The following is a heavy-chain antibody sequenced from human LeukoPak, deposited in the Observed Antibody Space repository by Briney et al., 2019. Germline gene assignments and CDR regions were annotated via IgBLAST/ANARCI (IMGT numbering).Heavy chain of an antibody. CDR2: VYYSGSA. CDR3: VGHGQMTQGGFDS. V-gene: IGHV4-39*01. D-gene: IGHD3-16*01. J-gene: IGHJ4*02. Sequence: SETLSLTCTLSGGYITTTNYYWGWIRQPPGKGLEWIGTVYYSGSAWYNLSLRSRVILSADTSKSQISLHLISVTAADTAVYYCVGHGQMTQGGFDSWGQGTLVTVSS. CDR1: GGYITTTNYY.